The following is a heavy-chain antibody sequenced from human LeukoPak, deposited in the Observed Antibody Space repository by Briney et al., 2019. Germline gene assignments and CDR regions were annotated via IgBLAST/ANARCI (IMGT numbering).Heavy chain of an antibody. CDR2: INSDGSST. D-gene: IGHD3-22*01. CDR1: GFTFSSYW. J-gene: IGHJ6*03. Sequence: GGSLRLSCAASGFTFSSYWMHWVRQAPGKGLVWVSRINSDGSSTSYADSVKGRFTISRDNAKNSLYLQMNSLRAEDTAVYYCARDPESSEYYDSSGYYYYYMDVWGKGTTVTVSS. CDR3: ARDPESSEYYDSSGYYYYYMDV. V-gene: IGHV3-74*01.